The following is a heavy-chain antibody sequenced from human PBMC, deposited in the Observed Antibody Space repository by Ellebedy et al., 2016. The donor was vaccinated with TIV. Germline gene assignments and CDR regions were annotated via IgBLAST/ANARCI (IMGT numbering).Heavy chain of an antibody. CDR3: ARDNFAQDIGMASGQWGWFDP. D-gene: IGHD5-18*01. CDR2: INTYNGNR. V-gene: IGHV1-18*04. CDR1: GYTFINYG. J-gene: IGHJ5*02. Sequence: AASVKVSCKASGYTFINYGFIWVRQAPGQGLEWMGWINTYNGNRNYAQKLQGRLTMTTDTSTGTAYMELRSLRSEDTAVYYCARDNFAQDIGMASGQWGWFDPWGQGTQVTVSS.